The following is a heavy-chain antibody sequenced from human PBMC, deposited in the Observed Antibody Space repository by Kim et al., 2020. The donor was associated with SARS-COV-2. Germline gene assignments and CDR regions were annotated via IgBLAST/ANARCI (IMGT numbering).Heavy chain of an antibody. Sequence: PVKGRFTISRDDSKNTLYLQMNSLKTEDTAVYYCTTFSKRSGSYHPRFDYWGQGTLVTVSS. V-gene: IGHV3-15*01. CDR3: TTFSKRSGSYHPRFDY. D-gene: IGHD1-26*01. J-gene: IGHJ4*02.